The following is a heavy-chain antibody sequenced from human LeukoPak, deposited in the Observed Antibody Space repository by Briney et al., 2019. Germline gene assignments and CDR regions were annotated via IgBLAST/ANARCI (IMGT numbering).Heavy chain of an antibody. CDR3: ARDLFP. CDR1: GYTFTSYG. CDR2: ISAYNGNT. V-gene: IGHV1-18*01. J-gene: IGHJ5*02. Sequence: ASVKVSCKASGYTFTSYGISWVRQAPGQGLEWMGWISAYNGNTNYAQKLQGRVTITADKSTGTAYMEMSSLRSDEDTAVYYCARDLFPWGQGTQVTVSS.